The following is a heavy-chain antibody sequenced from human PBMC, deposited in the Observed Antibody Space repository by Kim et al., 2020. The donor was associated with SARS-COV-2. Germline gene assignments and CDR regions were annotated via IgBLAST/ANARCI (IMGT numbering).Heavy chain of an antibody. CDR1: GGSISSGGYY. CDR3: ARAPMVRGEGVDYYYYYYGMDV. J-gene: IGHJ6*02. Sequence: SETLSLTCTVSGGSISSGGYYWSWIRQHPGKGLEWIGYIYYSGSTYYNPSLKSRVTISVDTSKNQFSLKLSSVTAADTAVYYCARAPMVRGEGVDYYYYYYGMDVWGQGTTVTVSS. CDR2: IYYSGST. D-gene: IGHD3-10*01. V-gene: IGHV4-31*03.